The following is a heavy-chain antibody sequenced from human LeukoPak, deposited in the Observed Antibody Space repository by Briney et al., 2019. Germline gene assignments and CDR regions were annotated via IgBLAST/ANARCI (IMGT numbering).Heavy chain of an antibody. CDR3: ARGGDYYDSSGFFDY. CDR2: IYYSGST. J-gene: IGHJ4*02. Sequence: NTSETLSLTCTVSGGSISSYYWSWIRQPPGKGLEWIGYIYYSGSTNYNPSLKSRVTISVDTSKNQFSLKLSSVTAADTAVYYCARGGDYYDSSGFFDYWGQGTLVTVSS. V-gene: IGHV4-59*08. D-gene: IGHD3-22*01. CDR1: GGSISSYY.